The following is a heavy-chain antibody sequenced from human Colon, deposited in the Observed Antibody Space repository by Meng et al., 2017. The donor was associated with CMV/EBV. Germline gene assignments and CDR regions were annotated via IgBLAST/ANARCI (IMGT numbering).Heavy chain of an antibody. V-gene: IGHV4-34*02. CDR3: ATGSSQAWELLHY. J-gene: IGHJ4*02. D-gene: IGHD1-26*01. CDR2: IYHSQL. CDR1: GGSFSNYF. Sequence: QVQLQPWGEGLLKPSETLSLTCTVYGGSFSNYFWTWICQPPGKGLEWIGEIYHSQLNYNPSLKSRVTISRGTSKNQFSLKLSSVTAADTAVYYCATGSSQAWELLHYWGQGTLVTVSS.